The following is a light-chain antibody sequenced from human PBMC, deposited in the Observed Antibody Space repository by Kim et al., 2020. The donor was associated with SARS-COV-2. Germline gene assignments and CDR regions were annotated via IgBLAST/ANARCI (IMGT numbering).Light chain of an antibody. CDR3: SSYSSSSASYV. J-gene: IGLJ1*01. Sequence: SSTLYYTGTSSDIGGYNYLSGYQQHPGKAPKLMIYDVSKRPSGVANRFSGSRSGNTASLTISGLQAGDEADYYCSSYSSSSASYVFGTGTKVTVL. CDR1: SSDIGGYNY. V-gene: IGLV2-14*04. CDR2: DVS.